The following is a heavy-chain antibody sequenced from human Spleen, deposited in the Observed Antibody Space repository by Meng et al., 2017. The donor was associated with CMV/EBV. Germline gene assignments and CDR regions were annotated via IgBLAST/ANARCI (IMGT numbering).Heavy chain of an antibody. CDR1: GYTFTGYY. Sequence: ASVKVSCKASGYTFTGYYMHWVRQAPGQGLEWMGWINPDSGGTNYAQKFQGRVTMTRDTSISTAYMELSRLRSEDTAVYYCAGAGDYSNTPGYYYGMDVWGQGTTVTVSS. J-gene: IGHJ6*02. D-gene: IGHD4-11*01. V-gene: IGHV1-2*02. CDR3: AGAGDYSNTPGYYYGMDV. CDR2: INPDSGGT.